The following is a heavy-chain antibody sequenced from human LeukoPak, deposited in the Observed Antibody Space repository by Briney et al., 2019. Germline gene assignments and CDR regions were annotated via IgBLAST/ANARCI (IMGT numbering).Heavy chain of an antibody. CDR2: ISVSGGST. Sequence: GGSLRLSCAASGFTFSNYAMSWVRQAPGKGLEWVLDISVSGGSTYYADSVKGRFTISRDNSKNTLYLQVNSLRAEDTAVYYCAKGASGSYHSPYDYWGQGTLVTVSS. CDR1: GFTFSNYA. CDR3: AKGASGSYHSPYDY. D-gene: IGHD1-26*01. J-gene: IGHJ4*02. V-gene: IGHV3-23*01.